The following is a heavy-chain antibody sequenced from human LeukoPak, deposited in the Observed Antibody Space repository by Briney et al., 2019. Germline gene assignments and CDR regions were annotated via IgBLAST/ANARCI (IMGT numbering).Heavy chain of an antibody. CDR2: IYYSGGT. J-gene: IGHJ5*02. CDR3: ARQPAEGVVDP. V-gene: IGHV4-59*08. CDR1: GGSISYYY. Sequence: SETLSLTCSVSGGSISYYYWSWIRQPPGKGLEWIGYIYYSGGTDYNPSLNSRVTISVDTSNNQFSLKLSSMTAADTAVYYCARQPAEGVVDPWGQGTLVTVSS.